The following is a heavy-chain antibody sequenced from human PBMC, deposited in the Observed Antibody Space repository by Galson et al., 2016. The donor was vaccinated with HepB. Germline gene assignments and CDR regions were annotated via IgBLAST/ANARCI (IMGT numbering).Heavy chain of an antibody. V-gene: IGHV4-61*02. D-gene: IGHD2-21*02. CDR2: IYTNGGP. CDR1: GVSISSVSYY. Sequence: TLSLTCTVSGVSISSVSYYWGWIRQPAGKGLEWIGRIYTNGGPNYNPSLKSRVTISIDSSENQFFLNLTSVTAADTAVYYCARTTISAHPYFDYWGQGTPVSVSS. J-gene: IGHJ4*02. CDR3: ARTTISAHPYFDY.